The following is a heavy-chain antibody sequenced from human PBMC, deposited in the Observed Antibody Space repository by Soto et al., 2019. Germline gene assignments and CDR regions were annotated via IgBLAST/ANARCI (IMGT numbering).Heavy chain of an antibody. J-gene: IGHJ4*02. CDR2: IWYDGSDK. Sequence: GGSLRLSCAASGSNFRNYGMHWVRQAPGKVLEWVAIIWYDGSDKYYADSVKGRFTISRDNSKNTLYLQIDSLRAEDTAVYYCARLYTWIMDYWGQGIMVTVSS. CDR3: ARLYTWIMDY. D-gene: IGHD5-12*01. CDR1: GSNFRNYG. V-gene: IGHV3-33*01.